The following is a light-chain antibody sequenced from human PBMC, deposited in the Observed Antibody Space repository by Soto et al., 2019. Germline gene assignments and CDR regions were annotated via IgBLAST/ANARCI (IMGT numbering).Light chain of an antibody. J-gene: IGKJ4*01. CDR2: AAS. Sequence: DIQMTQSPSSLSASVGDRVTITCRTSQSLNSYLNWYQQKPGKAPKLLIYAASSLQTGVPSRFSGGVPGTVFTLTISSLQPEVFETYYCQQIYNPRLTFGGGTKV. V-gene: IGKV1-39*01. CDR3: QQIYNPRLT. CDR1: QSLNSY.